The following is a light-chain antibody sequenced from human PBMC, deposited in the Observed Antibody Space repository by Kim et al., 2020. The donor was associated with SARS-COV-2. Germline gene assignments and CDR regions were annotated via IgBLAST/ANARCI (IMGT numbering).Light chain of an antibody. CDR3: QQYNSYPWS. V-gene: IGKV1-5*03. J-gene: IGKJ1*01. Sequence: DVQMTQSPSTLSASLRDRVTITCRASQTILSALAWYQQKPGKAPKLLIYKASSVESGVPSRFSGSGSGTEFTLTISSLQPDDVATYYCQQYNSYPWSFGQGTKVDIK. CDR2: KAS. CDR1: QTILSA.